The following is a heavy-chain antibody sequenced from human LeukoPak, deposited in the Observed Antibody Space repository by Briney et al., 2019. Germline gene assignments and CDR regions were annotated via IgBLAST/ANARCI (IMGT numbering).Heavy chain of an antibody. D-gene: IGHD3-10*01. Sequence: SETLSLTCAVYGGSFSGYYWSWIRQPPGKGLEWIGEINHSGSTNYNPSLKSRVTISVDTSKNQFSLKLSSVTAADTAVYYCARVGEFDDFDYWGQGTLVTVSS. J-gene: IGHJ4*02. CDR2: INHSGST. V-gene: IGHV4-34*01. CDR3: ARVGEFDDFDY. CDR1: GGSFSGYY.